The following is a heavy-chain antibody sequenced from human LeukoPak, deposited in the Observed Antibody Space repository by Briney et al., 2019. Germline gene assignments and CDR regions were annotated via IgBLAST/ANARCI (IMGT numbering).Heavy chain of an antibody. D-gene: IGHD6-13*01. CDR2: IYSSGTT. V-gene: IGHV4-4*07. J-gene: IGHJ4*02. CDR1: GGSITSYY. CDR3: ACGVAAAGWLYFDY. Sequence: SETLSLTCTVSGGSITSYYWSWLRQPAGKGLEWIGRIYSSGTTNCNPSLKSRVTMSIDTTQFSLKLSSVTAADTAVYFCACGVAAAGWLYFDYWGQGSLVTVSS.